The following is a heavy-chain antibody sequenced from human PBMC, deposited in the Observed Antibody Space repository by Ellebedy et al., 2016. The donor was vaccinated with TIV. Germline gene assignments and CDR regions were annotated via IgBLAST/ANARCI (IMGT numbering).Heavy chain of an antibody. D-gene: IGHD3-22*01. CDR1: GYSFTAYF. Sequence: ASVKVSCKTSGYSFTAYFLHWVRQAPGQGLEWMGRNNPNSGDTTYAQKFLGRVTLTRDTSISTAYMGLSRLRSDDTALYYCARAYYYDSIAYYFDSWGQGTLVTVSS. V-gene: IGHV1-2*06. CDR2: NNPNSGDT. CDR3: ARAYYYDSIAYYFDS. J-gene: IGHJ4*02.